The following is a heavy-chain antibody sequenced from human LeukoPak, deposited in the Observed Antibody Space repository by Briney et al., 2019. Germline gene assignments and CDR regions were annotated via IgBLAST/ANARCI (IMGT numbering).Heavy chain of an antibody. D-gene: IGHD3-16*02. CDR3: ARLSPGDDYVWGNDRLFDY. V-gene: IGHV1-18*01. Sequence: GASVKVSCKASGYTFTNYGISWVRQAPGQGLEWMGWISAYNGNTNYAQKLQGRVSMTTDTSTSTAYMELRSLRSDDTAVYYCARLSPGDDYVWGNDRLFDYWGQGTLVTVSS. CDR2: ISAYNGNT. J-gene: IGHJ4*02. CDR1: GYTFTNYG.